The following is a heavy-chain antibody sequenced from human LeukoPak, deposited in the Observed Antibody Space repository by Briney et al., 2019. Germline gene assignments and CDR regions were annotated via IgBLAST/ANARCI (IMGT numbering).Heavy chain of an antibody. J-gene: IGHJ5*02. CDR2: INPHSRAT. CDR1: GNDFSDFY. V-gene: IGHV1-2*02. Sequence: ASVKVSCKASGNDFSDFYFNRVRQAPGRGLERVGWINPHSRATHYAQRFRGRVTMEASITTGYMELNSLTSDDTAVYYCVTTSVTHTRDPWGQGTLVTVSS. D-gene: IGHD5/OR15-5a*01. CDR3: VTTSVTHTRDP.